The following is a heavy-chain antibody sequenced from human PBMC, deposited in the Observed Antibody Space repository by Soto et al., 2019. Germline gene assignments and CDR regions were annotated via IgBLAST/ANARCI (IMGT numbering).Heavy chain of an antibody. CDR1: GFTFSSDG. J-gene: IGHJ4*02. CDR3: AKDRRDGDYYYIDY. Sequence: QVHLVESGGGVVQPGRSLRLSCAASGFTFSSDGMHWVRQAPGKGLEWVAIISDDGANTYYAASVKGRFTISRDNSKNTMYLQMNSLRTEDTAVYYCAKDRRDGDYYYIDYWGQGTLVTVSS. V-gene: IGHV3-30*18. D-gene: IGHD4-17*01. CDR2: ISDDGANT.